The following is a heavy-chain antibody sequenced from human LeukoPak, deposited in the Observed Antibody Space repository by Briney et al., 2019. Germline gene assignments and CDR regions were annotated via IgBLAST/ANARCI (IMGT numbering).Heavy chain of an antibody. J-gene: IGHJ5*02. D-gene: IGHD4-17*01. CDR3: VAAVTMDNWFDP. CDR2: IYHSGST. Sequence: SETLSLTCAVSGYSISSGYYRGWIRQPPGKGLEWIGSIYHSGSTYYNPSLKSRVTISVDTSKNQFSLKLSSVTAADTAVYYCVAAVTMDNWFDPWGQGTLVTVSS. V-gene: IGHV4-38-2*01. CDR1: GYSISSGYY.